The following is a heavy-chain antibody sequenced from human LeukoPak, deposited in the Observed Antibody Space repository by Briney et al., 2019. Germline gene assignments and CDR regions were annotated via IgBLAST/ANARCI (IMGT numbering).Heavy chain of an antibody. J-gene: IGHJ4*02. V-gene: IGHV1-2*02. Sequence: ASVKVSCKASGDTLNGYYMHWARQAHGHGLEWMGRINPNSGGTDYAQKFQGRVTRTSDTSISTAYMELSSLRSDDTAVYYCARDPPVVEIATRISDCWGQGTLVTVSS. D-gene: IGHD5-24*01. CDR3: ARDPPVVEIATRISDC. CDR2: INPNSGGT. CDR1: GDTLNGYY.